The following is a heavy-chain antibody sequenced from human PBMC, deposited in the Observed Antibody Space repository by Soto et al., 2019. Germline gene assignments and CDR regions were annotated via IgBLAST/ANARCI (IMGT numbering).Heavy chain of an antibody. V-gene: IGHV3-7*01. CDR3: ASDGGWYVDYYYGMDV. CDR2: IKQDGSEK. J-gene: IGHJ6*02. CDR1: GFTFSSYW. Sequence: EVQLVESGGGLVQPGGSLRLSCAASGFTFSSYWMSWVRQAPGKGLEWVANIKQDGSEKYYVDSVKGRFTISRDNAKNSLYLQMNRLRAEDTAVYYCASDGGWYVDYYYGMDVWGQGPTVTVSS. D-gene: IGHD6-19*01.